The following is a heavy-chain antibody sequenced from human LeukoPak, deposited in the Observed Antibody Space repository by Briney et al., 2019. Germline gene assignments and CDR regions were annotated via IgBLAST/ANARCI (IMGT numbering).Heavy chain of an antibody. V-gene: IGHV4-34*01. CDR1: GGSFSGYY. D-gene: IGHD5-24*01. CDR3: ARGSRRDGYSTFDY. Sequence: SETLSLTCAVYGGSFSGYYWSWIRQPPGKGLEWIGEINHSGSTNYNPSLKSRVTISVDTSKNQFSLKLSSVTAADTAVYYCARGSRRDGYSTFDYWGQGTLVTVSS. CDR2: INHSGST. J-gene: IGHJ4*02.